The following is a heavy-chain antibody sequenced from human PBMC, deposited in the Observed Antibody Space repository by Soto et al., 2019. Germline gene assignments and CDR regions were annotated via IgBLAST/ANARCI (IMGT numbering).Heavy chain of an antibody. D-gene: IGHD3-9*01. CDR1: GFTFSSYA. CDR3: AKDILTGYPHFSDWFDGFDP. CDR2: ISGSGGST. Sequence: PGGSLRLSCAASGFTFSSYAMSWVRQAPGKGLEWVSAISGSGGSTYYADSVKGRFTISRDNSKNTLYLQMNSLRAEDTAVYYCAKDILTGYPHFSDWFDGFDPWGQGTLVTVSS. V-gene: IGHV3-23*01. J-gene: IGHJ5*02.